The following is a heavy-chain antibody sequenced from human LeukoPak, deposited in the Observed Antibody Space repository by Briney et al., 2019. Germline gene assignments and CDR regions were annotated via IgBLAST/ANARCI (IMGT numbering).Heavy chain of an antibody. Sequence: SETLSLTCTVSGGSISSSSYYWGWIRQPPGKGLEWIGSIYYSGSTYYNPSLKSRVTISVDTSKNQFSLKLSSETAADTAVYYCARHECSGGSCRNWFDPWGQGTLVTVSS. D-gene: IGHD2-15*01. CDR2: IYYSGST. CDR3: ARHECSGGSCRNWFDP. V-gene: IGHV4-39*01. CDR1: GGSISSSSYY. J-gene: IGHJ5*02.